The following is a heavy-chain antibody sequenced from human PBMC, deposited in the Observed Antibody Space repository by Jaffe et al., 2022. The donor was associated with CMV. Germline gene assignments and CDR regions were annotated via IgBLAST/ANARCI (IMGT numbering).Heavy chain of an antibody. CDR1: GFTFSDYY. J-gene: IGHJ4*02. CDR2: ISSSSSYT. V-gene: IGHV3-11*06. D-gene: IGHD2-15*01. CDR3: ARDYCSGGSCYSSFGY. Sequence: QVQLVESGGGLVKPGGSLRLSCAASGFTFSDYYMSWIRQAPGKGLEWVSYISSSSSYTNYADSVKGRFTISRDNAKNSLYLQMNSLRAEDTAVYYCARDYCSGGSCYSSFGYWGQGTLVTVSS.